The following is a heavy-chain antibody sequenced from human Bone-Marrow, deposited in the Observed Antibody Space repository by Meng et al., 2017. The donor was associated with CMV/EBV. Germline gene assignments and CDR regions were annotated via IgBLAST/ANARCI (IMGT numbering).Heavy chain of an antibody. J-gene: IGHJ4*02. CDR3: AGDLEIYGDSPRGFDY. CDR2: ISYDGSNK. CDR1: GFTFSSYA. Sequence: GESLKISCAASGFTFSSYAMHWVRQAPGKGLEWVAVISYDGSNKYYADSVKGRFTISRDNSKNTLYLQMNSLRAEDTAVYYCAGDLEIYGDSPRGFDYWGQGTLVAASS. D-gene: IGHD4-17*01. V-gene: IGHV3-30*04.